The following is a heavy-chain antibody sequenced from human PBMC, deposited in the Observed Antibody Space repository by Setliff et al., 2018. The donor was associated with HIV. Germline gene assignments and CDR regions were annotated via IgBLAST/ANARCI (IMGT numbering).Heavy chain of an antibody. CDR2: IKRKTDGGAT. Sequence: GGSLRLSCAASGFPVRDNYMTWVRQAPGKGLEWIARIKRKTDGGATDYAAPVKGRFTVSKDDSRNTLYLQMNNLKTEDTAMYYCTTDWGGGGGAPLDPWGQGTQVTVSS. V-gene: IGHV3-15*01. D-gene: IGHD2-21*01. CDR1: GFPVRDNY. CDR3: TTDWGGGGGAPLDP. J-gene: IGHJ5*02.